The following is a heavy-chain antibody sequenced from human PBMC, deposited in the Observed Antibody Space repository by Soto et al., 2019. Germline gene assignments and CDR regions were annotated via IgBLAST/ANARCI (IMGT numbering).Heavy chain of an antibody. CDR1: GGSISSGDYY. CDR2: IYYSGST. D-gene: IGHD4-17*01. J-gene: IGHJ4*02. V-gene: IGHV4-30-4*01. Sequence: QVQLQESGPGLVKPSQTLSLTCTVSGGSISSGDYYWSWIRQPPGKGLEWIGYIYYSGSTYYNPSLKSRVTISVDTSKNQFSLKLSSVTAADTVVYYCATNGGGSLYGGKGPSVYWGQGTLVTVSS. CDR3: ATNGGGSLYGGKGPSVY.